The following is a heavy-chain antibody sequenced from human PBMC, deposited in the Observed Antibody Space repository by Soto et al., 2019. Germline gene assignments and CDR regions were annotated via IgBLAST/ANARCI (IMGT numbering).Heavy chain of an antibody. D-gene: IGHD1-7*01. V-gene: IGHV4-30-4*01. CDR1: GGSISSGDYY. CDR2: IYYSGST. Sequence: SETLSLTCTVSGGSISSGDYYWSWIRQPPGKGLEWIGYIYYSGSTYYNPSLKSRVTISVDTSKNQFSLKLSSVTAADTAVYYCARGSITGTTSYYYGMDVWGQGTTVTV. J-gene: IGHJ6*02. CDR3: ARGSITGTTSYYYGMDV.